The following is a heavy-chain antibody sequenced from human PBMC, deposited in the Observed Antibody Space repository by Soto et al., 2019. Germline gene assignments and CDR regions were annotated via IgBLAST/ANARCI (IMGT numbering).Heavy chain of an antibody. CDR1: GYTFTSYG. J-gene: IGHJ3*02. Sequence: QVKLVQSGAEVKKPGASVKVSCKASGYTFTSYGISWVRQAPGQGLEWMGWISAYNGNTNYAQNLQGRVTMTTDTTTSTAYMELRGLGSDDTAVYYCARDDCSSTSCYGAGGAFDIWGQGTMVTVSS. CDR2: ISAYNGNT. V-gene: IGHV1-18*01. D-gene: IGHD2-2*01. CDR3: ARDDCSSTSCYGAGGAFDI.